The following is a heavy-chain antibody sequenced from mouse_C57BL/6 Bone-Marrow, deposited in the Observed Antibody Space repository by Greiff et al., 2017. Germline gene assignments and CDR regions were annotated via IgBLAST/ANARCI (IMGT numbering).Heavy chain of an antibody. CDR3: ASITTVVATPYWYFDV. CDR1: EYEFPSHD. V-gene: IGHV5-2*01. Sequence: EVKLVESGGGLVQPGESLKLSCESNEYEFPSHDMSWVRKTPEKRLELVAAINSDGGSTYYPDTMERRFIISRDNTKKTLYLQMSSLRSEDTALYYCASITTVVATPYWYFDVWGTGTTVTVSS. J-gene: IGHJ1*03. CDR2: INSDGGST. D-gene: IGHD1-1*01.